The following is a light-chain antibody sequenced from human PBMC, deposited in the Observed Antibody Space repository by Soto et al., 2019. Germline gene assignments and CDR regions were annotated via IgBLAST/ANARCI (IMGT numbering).Light chain of an antibody. J-gene: IGLJ1*01. CDR1: SSDVGGYNY. Sequence: QSALTQPASVSGSPGQSITISCTGTSSDVGGYNYVSWYQQYPGKAPKLMIYEVSNRPSGVSNRFSGSKSGNTASLTTSGLHADDEADYYCISYTSSSTLVFGTGTKLTVL. CDR2: EVS. CDR3: ISYTSSSTLV. V-gene: IGLV2-14*01.